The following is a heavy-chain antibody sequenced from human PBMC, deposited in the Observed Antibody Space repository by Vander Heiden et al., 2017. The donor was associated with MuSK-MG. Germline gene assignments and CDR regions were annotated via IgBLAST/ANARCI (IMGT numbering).Heavy chain of an antibody. V-gene: IGHV1-2*02. CDR2: INPNSGGT. D-gene: IGHD3-22*01. Sequence: VKRVQPGAEVKKPGASLRFSCKAFGNTFTGSYMHGVRQAPGQGLEWMGWINPNSGGTNYAQKFQGRVTMTRDTSISTAYMELSRLRSDDTAVYYCARDLGGYYYDSSGYYGSSDAFDIWGQGTMVTVSS. J-gene: IGHJ3*02. CDR3: ARDLGGYYYDSSGYYGSSDAFDI. CDR1: GNTFTGSY.